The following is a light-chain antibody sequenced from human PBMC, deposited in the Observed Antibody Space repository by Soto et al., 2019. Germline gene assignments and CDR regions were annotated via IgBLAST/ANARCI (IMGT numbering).Light chain of an antibody. CDR1: SGDVGTYDL. Sequence: QSALTQPASVSGSPGQSITISCTGTSGDVGTYDLVSWYQHHPGAAPKLMIYEATRRPSGISNRFSGSKSGNTASLTISGLQAEDEAAYYCCSFAGSNPWVFGGGTKLTLL. CDR3: CSFAGSNPWV. CDR2: EAT. V-gene: IGLV2-23*01. J-gene: IGLJ3*02.